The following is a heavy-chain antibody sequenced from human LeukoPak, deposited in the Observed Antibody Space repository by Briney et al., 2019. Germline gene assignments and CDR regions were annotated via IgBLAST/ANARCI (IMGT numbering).Heavy chain of an antibody. J-gene: IGHJ4*02. CDR1: GFTFSSSW. CDR3: AKVRWDNSGWYYLDS. Sequence: PGGSLRLSCAASGFTFSSSWMRWVRQAPGEGLEWVATIKPDGSETYYVDSVKGRFTISRDNAKNSLYLQMNSLRAEDTAVYYCAKVRWDNSGWYYLDSWGQGTLVTVSS. V-gene: IGHV3-7*01. CDR2: IKPDGSET. D-gene: IGHD6-19*01.